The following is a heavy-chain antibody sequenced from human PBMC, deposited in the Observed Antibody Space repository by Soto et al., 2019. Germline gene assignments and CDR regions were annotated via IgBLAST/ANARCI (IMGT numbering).Heavy chain of an antibody. V-gene: IGHV1-69*13. CDR3: ARDRDDYGSGNYYNRIDF. J-gene: IGHJ4*02. CDR1: GGSFSTYA. D-gene: IGHD3-10*01. CDR2: IIPIFGTP. Sequence: LVKLSCKASGGSFSTYAISWLRQAPGQGLEWMGGIIPIFGTPNYAQRFQGRVTITADESTTTSYMELSRLKSEDTAVYYCARDRDDYGSGNYYNRIDFWGQGTLVTVSS.